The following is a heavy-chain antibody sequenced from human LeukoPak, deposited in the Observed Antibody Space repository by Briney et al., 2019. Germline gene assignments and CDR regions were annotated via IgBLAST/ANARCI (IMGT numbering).Heavy chain of an antibody. CDR1: EVSFTNYW. D-gene: IGHD6-19*01. CDR2: IKEDGSDK. V-gene: IGHV3-7*03. J-gene: IGHJ5*02. CDR3: AKDPGDKAVDRWFDP. Sequence: GGYLRLSCTAAEVSFTNYWVSWVRQAPWKGLEWVANIKEDGSDKYYVDSVKGRFSISRDNAKNSLYLQMSSLRAEDTAVYYCAKDPGDKAVDRWFDPWGQGTLVTVSS.